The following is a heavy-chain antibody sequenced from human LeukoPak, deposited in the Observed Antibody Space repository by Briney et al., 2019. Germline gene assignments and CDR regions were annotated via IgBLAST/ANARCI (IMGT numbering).Heavy chain of an antibody. CDR3: ARDPSYSSLSGHSDY. J-gene: IGHJ4*02. V-gene: IGHV1-2*02. D-gene: IGHD6-19*01. CDR2: INPNSGGT. Sequence: ASVKVSCKASGYSFTPYYMHWLRQAPGQGLEWMGWINPNSGGTNYAQKFQGRVTMTRDTSISTAYMELSRLRSDDTAVYYCARDPSYSSLSGHSDYWGQGTLVTVSS. CDR1: GYSFTPYY.